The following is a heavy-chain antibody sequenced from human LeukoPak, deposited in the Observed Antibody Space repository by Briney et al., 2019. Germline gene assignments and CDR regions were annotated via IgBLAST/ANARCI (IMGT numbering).Heavy chain of an antibody. CDR1: GGSISSYY. Sequence: PSETLSLTCSVSGGSISSYYWRWIRQPPGKGLEWIGRIYASGSTTYNASLKSRVTISLDTSKNHFSLMLSSVTAADTAVYYCAGTRRYCSGGRCYNWFDPWGQGTLVTVSS. J-gene: IGHJ5*02. V-gene: IGHV4-4*09. CDR2: IYASGST. D-gene: IGHD2-15*01. CDR3: AGTRRYCSGGRCYNWFDP.